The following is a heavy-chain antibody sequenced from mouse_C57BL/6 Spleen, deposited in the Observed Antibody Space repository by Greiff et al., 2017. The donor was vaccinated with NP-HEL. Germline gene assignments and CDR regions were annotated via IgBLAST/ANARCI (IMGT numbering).Heavy chain of an antibody. CDR1: GYTFTSYG. CDR3: AREGEDAGDY. V-gene: IGHV1-81*01. Sequence: QVHVKQSGAELARPGASVKLSCKASGYTFTSYGISWVKQRTGQGLEWIGEIYPRSGNTYYNEKFKGKATLTADKSSSTAYMELRSLTSEDSAVYFCAREGEDAGDYWGQGTTLTVSS. J-gene: IGHJ2*01. CDR2: IYPRSGNT.